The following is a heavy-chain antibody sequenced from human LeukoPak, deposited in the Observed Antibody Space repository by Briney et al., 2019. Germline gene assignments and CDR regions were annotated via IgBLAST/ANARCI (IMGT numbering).Heavy chain of an antibody. V-gene: IGHV4-39*01. J-gene: IGHJ4*02. Sequence: PSETLSLTCTVSGGSISSSSYYWGWIRQPPGKGLEWIGSIYYSGSTYYNPSLKSRVTISVDTSKNQFSLKLSSVTAADTAVHYCARLTPDTAMVVDYWGQGTLVTVSS. CDR1: GGSISSSSYY. D-gene: IGHD5-18*01. CDR3: ARLTPDTAMVVDY. CDR2: IYYSGST.